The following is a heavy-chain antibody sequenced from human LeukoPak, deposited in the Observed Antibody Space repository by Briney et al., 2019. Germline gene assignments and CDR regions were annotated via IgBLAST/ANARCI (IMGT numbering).Heavy chain of an antibody. CDR1: GYTFTSYG. J-gene: IGHJ4*02. Sequence: ASVKVSCKTSGYTFTSYGMHWVRQAPGQSLEWMGWINGGNGNTKYSEKFQGRVTTIRDTSASTAYMELSSLRSEDTAVYYCARGSPSGPMNDYWGQGILVTVSS. V-gene: IGHV1-3*01. D-gene: IGHD1-26*01. CDR2: INGGNGNT. CDR3: ARGSPSGPMNDY.